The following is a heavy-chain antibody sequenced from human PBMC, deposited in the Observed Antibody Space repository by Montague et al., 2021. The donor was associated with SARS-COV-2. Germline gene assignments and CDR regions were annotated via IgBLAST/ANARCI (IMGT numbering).Heavy chain of an antibody. J-gene: IGHJ5*02. CDR3: ARALYCSGGSCYPNWFDP. CDR1: GFSISTGYY. Sequence: SETLSLTCTVSGFSISTGYYWGWIRQPPGKGLEWIGSIYHSGSTYYNPSLKSRVTISVDTSKNQFSLKLSSVTAADTAVYYCARALYCSGGSCYPNWFDPWGQGTLATVSS. CDR2: IYHSGST. D-gene: IGHD2-15*01. V-gene: IGHV4-38-2*02.